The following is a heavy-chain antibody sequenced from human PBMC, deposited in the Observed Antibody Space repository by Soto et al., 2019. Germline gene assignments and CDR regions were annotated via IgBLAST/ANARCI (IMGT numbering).Heavy chain of an antibody. V-gene: IGHV3-33*01. J-gene: IGHJ6*02. CDR1: GFTFSSYG. CDR3: AREPFDWLPRAYYYYGMDV. Sequence: PGGSLRLSCAASGFTFSSYGMHWVRQAPGKGLEWVAVIWYDGSNKYYADSVKGRFTISRDNSKNTLYLQMNSLRAEDTAVYYCAREPFDWLPRAYYYYGMDVWGQGTTVTVSS. D-gene: IGHD3-9*01. CDR2: IWYDGSNK.